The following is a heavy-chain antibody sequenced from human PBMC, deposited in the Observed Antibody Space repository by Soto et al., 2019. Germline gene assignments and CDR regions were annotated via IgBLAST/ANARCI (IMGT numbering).Heavy chain of an antibody. J-gene: IGHJ4*02. Sequence: QVQLQESGPGLVKPSETLSLTCTVSNDSISTYYWTWIRQPPGKGLEWIGFIYYSGSTNYNPSLPSRVTISVAPSKNQCSLKRNSVPAAATAVYYCARPGRDWGALHYWGQGTLVTVSS. CDR3: ARPGRDWGALHY. D-gene: IGHD7-27*01. V-gene: IGHV4-59*08. CDR1: NDSISTYY. CDR2: IYYSGST.